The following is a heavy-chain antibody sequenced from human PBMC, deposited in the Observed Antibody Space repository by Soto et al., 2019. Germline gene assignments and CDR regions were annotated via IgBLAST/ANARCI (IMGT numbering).Heavy chain of an antibody. D-gene: IGHD6-6*01. CDR3: AKAYSSSSWTFDY. J-gene: IGHJ4*02. Sequence: VVVISYDGSNKYYADSVKGRFTISRDNSKNTLYLQMNSLRAEDTAVYYCAKAYSSSSWTFDYWGQGTLVTVSS. V-gene: IGHV3-30*18. CDR2: ISYDGSNK.